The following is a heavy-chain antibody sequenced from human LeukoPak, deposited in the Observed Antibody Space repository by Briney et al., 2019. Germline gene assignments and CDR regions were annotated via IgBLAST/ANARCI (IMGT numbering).Heavy chain of an antibody. CDR2: ISYDGSNK. CDR1: GFTVSSYA. CDR3: ARDYQQSSGYQVTEYFQH. Sequence: PGGSLRLSCAASGFTVSSYAMHWVRQAPGKGLEWVAVISYDGSNKYYADSVKGRFTISRDNSKNTLYLQMNSLRAEDTAVYYCARDYQQSSGYQVTEYFQHWGQGTLVTVSS. V-gene: IGHV3-30-3*01. J-gene: IGHJ1*01. D-gene: IGHD3-22*01.